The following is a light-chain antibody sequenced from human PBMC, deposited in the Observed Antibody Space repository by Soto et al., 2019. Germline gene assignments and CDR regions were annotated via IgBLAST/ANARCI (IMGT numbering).Light chain of an antibody. V-gene: IGKV3-15*01. CDR2: GAS. J-gene: IGKJ4*01. CDR1: QSVSYD. Sequence: ETVMTQSPGTLSVSPGDRATLSCGASQSVSYDLAWYQHKPGQAPRLLIYGASTRATGIPARFSGSGSGTEFTLTISSLQSEDFAVYYCQQRSHWPFLTFGGGTRVEIK. CDR3: QQRSHWPFLT.